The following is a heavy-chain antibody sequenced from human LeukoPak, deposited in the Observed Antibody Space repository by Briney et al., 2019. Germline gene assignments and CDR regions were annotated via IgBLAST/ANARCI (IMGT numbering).Heavy chain of an antibody. CDR3: TRARRRTDRGPNGMDV. CDR1: GGCISTSHYY. D-gene: IGHD3-22*01. CDR2: GYYSGST. Sequence: PSETLSLTCTVSGGCISTSHYYGGWVRQPPGKGLEWIGWGYYSGSTYYNPSLKSRVTISVDTSKNQFSLKLSSVTAADTVVYYCTRARRRTDRGPNGMDVWGPGTTVTVSS. V-gene: IGHV4-39*01. J-gene: IGHJ6*02.